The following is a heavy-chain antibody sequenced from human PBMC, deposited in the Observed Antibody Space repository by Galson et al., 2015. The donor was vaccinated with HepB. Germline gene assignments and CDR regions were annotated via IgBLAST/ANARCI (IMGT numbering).Heavy chain of an antibody. CDR1: GFIFNYYS. CDR3: ARASDLDY. J-gene: IGHJ4*02. V-gene: IGHV3-48*02. D-gene: IGHD2-2*01. CDR2: ISSSADTT. Sequence: SLRLSCATSGFIFNYYSMNWVRQAPGKGLEWVSHISSSADTTEYADSVRGRFIMSRDNAKNSVYLQMNSLRDDDTAVYYCARASDLDYWGQGTLVTVSS.